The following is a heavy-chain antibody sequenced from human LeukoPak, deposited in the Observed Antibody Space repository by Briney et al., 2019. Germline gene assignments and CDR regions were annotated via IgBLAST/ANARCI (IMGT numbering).Heavy chain of an antibody. Sequence: TGGSLRLSCAVSGITLSNYGMSWVRQAPGKGLEWVAGISDSRGSTNYADSVKGRFTISRDNPKNTLYLQMNSLRAEDTAVYFCARRGVVIRVILVGFHKEAFYFDSWGQGALVTVSS. D-gene: IGHD3-22*01. V-gene: IGHV3-23*01. CDR2: ISDSRGST. CDR3: ARRGVVIRVILVGFHKEAFYFDS. CDR1: GITLSNYG. J-gene: IGHJ4*02.